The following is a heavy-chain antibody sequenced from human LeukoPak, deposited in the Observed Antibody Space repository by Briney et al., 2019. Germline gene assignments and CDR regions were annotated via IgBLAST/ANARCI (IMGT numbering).Heavy chain of an antibody. V-gene: IGHV4-59*08. J-gene: IGHJ4*02. CDR3: TRHPFMSPFDF. Sequence: SETLSLTCTVSGGSVSGYYWSWIRQPPRGGLEWIGYIYHTGHTHFNASLKGRVTMSMDTSQSQISLRMSSMTAADTAVYYCTRHPFMSPFDFWGQGTLVTVSS. CDR1: GGSVSGYY. D-gene: IGHD3-10*02. CDR2: IYHTGHT.